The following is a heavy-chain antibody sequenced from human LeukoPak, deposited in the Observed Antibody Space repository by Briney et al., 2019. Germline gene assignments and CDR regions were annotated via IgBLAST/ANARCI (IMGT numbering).Heavy chain of an antibody. CDR3: AKSRPNDYDILTGYDY. J-gene: IGHJ4*02. D-gene: IGHD3-9*01. Sequence: PGRSLRLSCAASGFTFSSYAMSWVRQAPGKGLEWVSAISGSGGSTYYADSVKGRFTISRDNSKNTLYLQMNSLRAEDTAVYYCAKSRPNDYDILTGYDYWGQGTLVTVSS. V-gene: IGHV3-23*01. CDR1: GFTFSSYA. CDR2: ISGSGGST.